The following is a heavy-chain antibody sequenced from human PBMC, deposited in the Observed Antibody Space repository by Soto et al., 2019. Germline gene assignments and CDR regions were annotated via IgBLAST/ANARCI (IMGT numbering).Heavy chain of an antibody. CDR1: GGSISSYY. CDR3: ARQPILRLVFDP. D-gene: IGHD3-16*01. V-gene: IGHV4-59*01. CDR2: IYYSGST. J-gene: IGHJ5*02. Sequence: PSETLSLTCTVSGGSISSYYWSWIRQPPGKGLEWIGYIYYSGSTNYNPSLKSRVTISVDTSKNQFSLKLSSVTAADTAVYYCARQPILRLVFDPWGQGTLVTVSS.